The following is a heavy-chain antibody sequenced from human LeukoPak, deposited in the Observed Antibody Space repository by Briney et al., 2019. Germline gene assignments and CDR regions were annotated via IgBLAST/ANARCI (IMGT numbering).Heavy chain of an antibody. Sequence: SETLSLTCTVSGGSISSYYWSWIRQPPGKGLEWIGYIYYRGSTNYNPSLKSRVTISVDTSKNQFSLKLSSVTAADTAVYYCAARSGYRTSDVWGKGTTVTVSS. V-gene: IGHV4-59*12. CDR2: IYYRGST. J-gene: IGHJ6*04. CDR1: GGSISSYY. CDR3: AARSGYRTSDV. D-gene: IGHD3-22*01.